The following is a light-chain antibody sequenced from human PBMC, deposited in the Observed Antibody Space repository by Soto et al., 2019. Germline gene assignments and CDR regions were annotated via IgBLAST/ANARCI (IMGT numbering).Light chain of an antibody. CDR1: QTISSW. CDR2: KAS. Sequence: DVQMTQSNSTLSASIGDRVTITCRASQTISSWLAWYQQKPGKAPKLLIYKASTLKSGVPSRFSGSGSGTEFTLTISSPQPDDFATYYCQHYNSYSEAFGQGTKVDI. CDR3: QHYNSYSEA. J-gene: IGKJ1*01. V-gene: IGKV1-5*03.